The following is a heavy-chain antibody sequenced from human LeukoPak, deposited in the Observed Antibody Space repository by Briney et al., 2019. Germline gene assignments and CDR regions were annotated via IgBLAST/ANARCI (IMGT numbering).Heavy chain of an antibody. J-gene: IGHJ4*02. Sequence: SETLSLTCVLSGASIRSSDYYWAWIRQPPGKGLEWIGTVYYSGSTYYNPSLKSRVTISVDTSKNSFSLNVTSLTAADTAVYYCARHGNWEPFDYWGQGSLATVSS. CDR3: ARHGNWEPFDY. D-gene: IGHD1-1*01. V-gene: IGHV4-39*01. CDR1: GASIRSSDYY. CDR2: VYYSGST.